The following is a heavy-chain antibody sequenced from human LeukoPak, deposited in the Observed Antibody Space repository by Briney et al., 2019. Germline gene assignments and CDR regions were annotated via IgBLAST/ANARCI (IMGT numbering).Heavy chain of an antibody. D-gene: IGHD4-17*01. CDR2: INPSGGST. Sequence: GASVKVSCKASGYTFTSYYMHWVRQAPGQGLEWMGVINPSGGSTSYAQKFQGRVTMTRDTSTSTVYMELSSLRSEDTAVYYCARALRPDAFDIWGQGTMVTVSS. J-gene: IGHJ3*02. V-gene: IGHV1-46*01. CDR3: ARALRPDAFDI. CDR1: GYTFTSYY.